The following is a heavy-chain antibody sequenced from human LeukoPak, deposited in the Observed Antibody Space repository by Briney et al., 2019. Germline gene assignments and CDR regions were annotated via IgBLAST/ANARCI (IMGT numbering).Heavy chain of an antibody. CDR1: GGTFSSYA. D-gene: IGHD3-22*01. Sequence: ASVKVSCKASGGTFSSYAINWVRQAPGQGLEWMGWINIKTGNPAYAQGFTRRFVFSLDISVNTASLQISSLKAEDTAVYYCARGSFYYDSTDYFGPYYYGMDVWGQGTTVTVSS. V-gene: IGHV7-4-1*02. J-gene: IGHJ6*02. CDR3: ARGSFYYDSTDYFGPYYYGMDV. CDR2: INIKTGNP.